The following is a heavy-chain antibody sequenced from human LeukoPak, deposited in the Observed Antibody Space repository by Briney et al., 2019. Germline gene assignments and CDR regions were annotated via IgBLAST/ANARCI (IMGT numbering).Heavy chain of an antibody. CDR1: GGSIGSYY. Sequence: SETLSLTCTVSGGSIGSYYWSWIRQPAGKGLEWIGRIYTSGSTNYNPSLKSRVTMSVDTSKNQFSLKLSSVTAADTAVYYCARDSYYYGSGSYYYFDYWGQGTLVTVSS. CDR3: ARDSYYYGSGSYYYFDY. J-gene: IGHJ4*02. V-gene: IGHV4-4*07. CDR2: IYTSGST. D-gene: IGHD3-10*01.